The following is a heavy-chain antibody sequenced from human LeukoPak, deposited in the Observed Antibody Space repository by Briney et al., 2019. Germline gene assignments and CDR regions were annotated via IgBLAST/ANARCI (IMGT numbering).Heavy chain of an antibody. CDR2: INPNSGGT. V-gene: IGHV1-2*02. D-gene: IGHD6-19*01. CDR3: ALWWSGWYSGRDY. Sequence: GASVKVSCKASGYTFTGYYMHWVRQAPGQGLEWMGWINPNSGGTNYAQKFQGRVTMTRDTSISTAYMELSRLRSDDTAVYYCALWWSGWYSGRDYWGQGTLVTVSS. CDR1: GYTFTGYY. J-gene: IGHJ4*02.